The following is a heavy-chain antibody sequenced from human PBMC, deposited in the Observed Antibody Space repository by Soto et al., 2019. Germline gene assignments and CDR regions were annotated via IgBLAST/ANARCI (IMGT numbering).Heavy chain of an antibody. V-gene: IGHV3-74*01. CDR1: GFTFSSYW. CDR2: INSDGSGT. CDR3: ARARFCTGASCYFDK. D-gene: IGHD2-8*02. Sequence: GGSLRLSCAASGFTFSSYWMHWVRQAPGKGLVWVSRINSDGSGTTYADSVKGRFTISRDNAKNTLSLQMNSLRAEDTAVYYCARARFCTGASCYFDKWGQGTLVTVSS. J-gene: IGHJ4*03.